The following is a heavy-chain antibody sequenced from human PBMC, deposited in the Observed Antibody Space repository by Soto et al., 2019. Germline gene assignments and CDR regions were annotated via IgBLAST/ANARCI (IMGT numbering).Heavy chain of an antibody. CDR1: GFTFSSYW. CDR3: ARGGSSKGAFDI. J-gene: IGHJ3*02. CDR2: INSDGSST. V-gene: IGHV3-74*01. Sequence: EVQLVESGGGLVQPGGSLRLSCAASGFTFSSYWMHWVRQAPGKGLVWVSRINSDGSSTSYADSVKGRFTISRDNAKNTLYLQMNSLRAEDTDVYYCARGGSSKGAFDIWGQGTMVTVSS. D-gene: IGHD2-15*01.